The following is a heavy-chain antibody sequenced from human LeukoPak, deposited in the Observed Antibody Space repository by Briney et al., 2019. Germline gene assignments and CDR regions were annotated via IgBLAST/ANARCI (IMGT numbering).Heavy chain of an antibody. Sequence: GGSLRLSCAASGFTFSSYWMSWVRQAPGKGLEWVANIKQDGSEKYYVDSVKGRITISRDNAKNSLYLQMNSLRAEDTAVYYCARALYDSSGYYDYWGQGTLVTVSS. V-gene: IGHV3-7*01. J-gene: IGHJ4*02. CDR3: ARALYDSSGYYDY. D-gene: IGHD3-22*01. CDR1: GFTFSSYW. CDR2: IKQDGSEK.